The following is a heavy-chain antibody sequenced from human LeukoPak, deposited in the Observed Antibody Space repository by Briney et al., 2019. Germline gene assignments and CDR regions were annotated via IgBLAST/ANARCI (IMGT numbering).Heavy chain of an antibody. CDR3: ARGTDKGPSYGSGKRYYYMDV. CDR1: GGSISSGINS. J-gene: IGHJ6*03. Sequence: PSQTLSLTCTVSGGSISSGINSWSWIRQPAGKGLAWIGRIYTSGSTNYNPSLKSRVTISVDTSKNQFSLKLSSVTAADTAVYYCARGTDKGPSYGSGKRYYYMDVWGKGTTVTISS. CDR2: IYTSGST. D-gene: IGHD3-10*01. V-gene: IGHV4-61*02.